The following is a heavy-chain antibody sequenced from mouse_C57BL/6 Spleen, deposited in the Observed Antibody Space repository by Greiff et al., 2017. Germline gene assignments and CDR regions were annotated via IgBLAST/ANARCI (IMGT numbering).Heavy chain of an antibody. J-gene: IGHJ4*01. CDR3: ARVRRGGYYAMDY. CDR1: GYTFTDYY. CDR2: IYPGSGNT. Sequence: QVHVKQSGAELVRPGASVKLSCKASGYTFTDYYINWVKQRPGQGLEWIARIYPGSGNTYYNEKFKGKATLTAEKSSSTAYMQLSSLTSEDSAVYFCARVRRGGYYAMDYWGQGTSVTVSS. V-gene: IGHV1-76*01. D-gene: IGHD2-14*01.